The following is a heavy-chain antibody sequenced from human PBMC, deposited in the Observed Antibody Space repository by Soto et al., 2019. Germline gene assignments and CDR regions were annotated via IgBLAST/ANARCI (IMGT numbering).Heavy chain of an antibody. D-gene: IGHD3-16*02. CDR3: ARDFVYDYIWGSDRYHWFDP. V-gene: IGHV4-59*01. CDR2: IYYSGST. J-gene: IGHJ5*02. CDR1: GGSISSYY. Sequence: SETLSLTCTVSGGSISSYYWSWIRQPPGKGLEWIGYIYYSGSTNYNPSLKSRVTISVDTSKNQFSLKLSSVTAADTAVYYCARDFVYDYIWGSDRYHWFDPWGQGTLVTVSS.